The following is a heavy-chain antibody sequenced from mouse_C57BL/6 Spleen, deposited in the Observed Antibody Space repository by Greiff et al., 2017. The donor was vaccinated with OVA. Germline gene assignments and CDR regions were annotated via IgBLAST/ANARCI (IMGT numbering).Heavy chain of an antibody. J-gene: IGHJ3*01. CDR2: IYPGSGNT. D-gene: IGHD2-5*01. CDR1: GYTFTDYY. Sequence: QVQLKESGAELVRPGASVKLSCKASGYTFTDYYINWVKQRPGQGLEWIARIYPGSGNTYYNEKFKGKATLTAEKSSSTAYMQLSSLTSEDSAVYFCAISNYEGWFAYWGQGTLVTVSA. CDR3: AISNYEGWFAY. V-gene: IGHV1-76*01.